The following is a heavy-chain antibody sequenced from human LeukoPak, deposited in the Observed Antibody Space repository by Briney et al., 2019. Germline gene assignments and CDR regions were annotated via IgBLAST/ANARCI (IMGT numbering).Heavy chain of an antibody. CDR3: ASHPRYYYDSSGDY. CDR1: GFTFSSYS. D-gene: IGHD3-22*01. Sequence: GGSLRLSCAASGFTFSSYSMNWVRQAPGKGLEWVSYISSSSSTIYYSDSVKCRFTIFRDNAKNSLYMQMTSLRAEDTAVYYCASHPRYYYDSSGDYWGQGTLVTVSS. J-gene: IGHJ4*02. CDR2: ISSSSSTI. V-gene: IGHV3-48*01.